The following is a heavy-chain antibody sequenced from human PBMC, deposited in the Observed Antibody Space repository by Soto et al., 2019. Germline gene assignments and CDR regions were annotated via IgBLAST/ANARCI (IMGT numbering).Heavy chain of an antibody. Sequence: SETLSLTCTVSGGSISSYYWSWIRQPPGKGLEWIGYIYYSGSTNYNPSLKSRVTISVDTSKNQFSLKLSSVTAADTAVYYCARDQCYDILTGYYFALGWFDPRGQGTLVTVS. CDR1: GGSISSYY. CDR3: ARDQCYDILTGYYFALGWFDP. J-gene: IGHJ5*02. CDR2: IYYSGST. V-gene: IGHV4-59*01. D-gene: IGHD3-9*01.